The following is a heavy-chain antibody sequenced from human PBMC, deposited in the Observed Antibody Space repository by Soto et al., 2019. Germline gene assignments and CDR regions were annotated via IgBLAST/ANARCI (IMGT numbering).Heavy chain of an antibody. Sequence: GGSLRLSCAASGFTFNNARMSWARQAPGKGLDWVGRIDGGKTDFAAPVEGRFTFSRDDSRNTLFLQVNSLKTEDTGVYYCTSNAAAKVGTLSYWGQGTLVTVSS. J-gene: IGHJ4*02. V-gene: IGHV3-15*01. CDR1: GFTFNNAR. CDR3: TSNAAAKVGTLSY. CDR2: IDGGKT. D-gene: IGHD1-26*01.